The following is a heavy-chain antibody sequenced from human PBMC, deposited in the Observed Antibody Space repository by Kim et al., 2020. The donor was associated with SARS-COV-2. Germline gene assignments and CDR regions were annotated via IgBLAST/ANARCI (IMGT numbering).Heavy chain of an antibody. CDR3: AKDLDSSGYYVAFDI. J-gene: IGHJ3*02. D-gene: IGHD3-22*01. Sequence: DDVKGRFTISRDNSKNTLYLQMNSLRAEDTAVYYCAKDLDSSGYYVAFDIWGQGTMVTVSS. V-gene: IGHV3-23*01.